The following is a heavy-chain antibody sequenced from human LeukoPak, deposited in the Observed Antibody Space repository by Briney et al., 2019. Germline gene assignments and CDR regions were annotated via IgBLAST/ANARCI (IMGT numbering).Heavy chain of an antibody. CDR3: ARAARDSSSPYFDY. V-gene: IGHV4-34*01. D-gene: IGHD6-6*01. Sequence: SETLSLTCAVYGGSFSGYYWSWIRQPPGKGLEWIGEINHSGGNNYNPSLKSRVTISVDTSKNQFSLKLSSVTAADTAVYYCARAARDSSSPYFDYWGQGTLVTVSS. CDR2: INHSGGN. CDR1: GGSFSGYY. J-gene: IGHJ4*02.